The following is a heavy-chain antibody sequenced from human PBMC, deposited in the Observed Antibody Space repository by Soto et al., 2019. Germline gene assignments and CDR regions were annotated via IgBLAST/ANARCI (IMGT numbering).Heavy chain of an antibody. J-gene: IGHJ5*02. D-gene: IGHD3-10*02. V-gene: IGHV1-3*01. CDR2: INAGNGNT. CDR3: ARDQSGIGYYVDWFDP. CDR1: GYIFNSHA. Sequence: QGHLVQSGAEVKKPGASVKVSCKASGYIFNSHAMHWVRQAPGQRLEWMGWINAGNGNTYYSQNFKDRVTFTRDTIATTVFMELTSLTSEDTAVYYFARDQSGIGYYVDWFDPWGQGTLVTVSS.